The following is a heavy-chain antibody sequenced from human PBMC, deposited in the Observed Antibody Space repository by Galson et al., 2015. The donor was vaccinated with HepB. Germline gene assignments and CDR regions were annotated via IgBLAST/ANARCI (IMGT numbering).Heavy chain of an antibody. J-gene: IGHJ3*02. Sequence: SLRLSCAASGFTFGDYAMSWFRQAPGKGLEWVGFIRSKAYGGTTQYAASVKGRFTISRDDSKSIAYLQMNSLKTEDTAVYYCTRAALQYSSGYYLGTTHMDAFDIWGQGTMVTVSS. V-gene: IGHV3-49*03. CDR1: GFTFGDYA. CDR2: IRSKAYGGTT. D-gene: IGHD3-22*01. CDR3: TRAALQYSSGYYLGTTHMDAFDI.